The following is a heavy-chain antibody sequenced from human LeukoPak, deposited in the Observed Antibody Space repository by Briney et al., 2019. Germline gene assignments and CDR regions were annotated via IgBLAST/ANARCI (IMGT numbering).Heavy chain of an antibody. V-gene: IGHV4-34*01. J-gene: IGHJ4*02. D-gene: IGHD5-12*01. CDR1: GGSFSGYY. CDR2: INHSGST. CDR3: AGERQLHSGYVTYYFDY. Sequence: SETLSLTCAVYGGSFSGYYWSWIRQPPGKGLEWIGEINHSGSTNYNPSLKSRVTISVDTSKNQFSLKLSSVTAADTAVYYCAGERQLHSGYVTYYFDYWGQGTLVTVSS.